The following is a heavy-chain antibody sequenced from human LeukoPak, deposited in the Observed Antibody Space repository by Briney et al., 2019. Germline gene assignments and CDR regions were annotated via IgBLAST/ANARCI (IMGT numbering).Heavy chain of an antibody. V-gene: IGHV4-34*01. CDR1: GGSFSGYY. D-gene: IGHD1-26*01. J-gene: IGHJ4*02. Sequence: SETLSLTCAVYGGSFSGYYWSWIRQPPGKGLEWIGEINHSGSTNYNPSLKSRVTISVDTSKNQFSLKLSSVTAADTAVYYCARGYVTRGRGYFDYWGQGTLVTVSP. CDR2: INHSGST. CDR3: ARGYVTRGRGYFDY.